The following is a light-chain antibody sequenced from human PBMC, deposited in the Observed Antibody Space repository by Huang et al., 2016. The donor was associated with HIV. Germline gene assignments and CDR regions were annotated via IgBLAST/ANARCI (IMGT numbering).Light chain of an antibody. CDR1: QSLLHSNGYNY. CDR2: LGS. J-gene: IGKJ3*01. Sequence: DIVMTQSPLSLSVTPGAPASISCRSSQSLLHSNGYNYLDWYLQKPGQSPHLLIYLGSNRASGVPDRVRGSGSGTDFALKISRLEAEDVGVYYCMQGLRTPFTFGPGTKVDI. CDR3: MQGLRTPFT. V-gene: IGKV2-28*01.